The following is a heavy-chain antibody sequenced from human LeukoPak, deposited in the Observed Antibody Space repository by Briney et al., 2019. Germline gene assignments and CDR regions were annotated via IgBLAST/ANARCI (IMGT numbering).Heavy chain of an antibody. D-gene: IGHD6-19*01. CDR2: INAGNGNT. J-gene: IGHJ4*02. CDR1: GYTSTSYA. Sequence: ASVKVSCKASGYTSTSYAMHWVRQAPGQRLEWMGWINAGNGNTKYSQKFQGRVTITRDTSASTAYMELSSLRSEDTAVYYCARGEKYSSGWYRPDFDYWGQGTLVTVSS. CDR3: ARGEKYSSGWYRPDFDY. V-gene: IGHV1-3*01.